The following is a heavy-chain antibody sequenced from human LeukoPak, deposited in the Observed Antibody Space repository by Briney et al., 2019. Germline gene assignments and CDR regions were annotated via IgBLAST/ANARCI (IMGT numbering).Heavy chain of an antibody. D-gene: IGHD5-18*01. V-gene: IGHV4-34*01. J-gene: IGHJ4*02. Sequence: SETLSLTCAVYGGSFSGYYWSWIRQPPGKGLEGIGKINHSGSTNYNPSLKSRVTISVDTSKNQFSLKLSSVTAADTAVYYCARGAEYSYGLYYFDYWGQGTLVTVSS. CDR1: GGSFSGYY. CDR2: INHSGST. CDR3: ARGAEYSYGLYYFDY.